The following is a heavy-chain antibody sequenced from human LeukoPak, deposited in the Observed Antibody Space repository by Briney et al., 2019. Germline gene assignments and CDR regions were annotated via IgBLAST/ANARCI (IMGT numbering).Heavy chain of an antibody. CDR2: IIPMSGTA. Sequence: SVKVSCKASGYTFTGYYMHWVRQAPGQGLEWVGGIIPMSGTANYAQKFQGRVTITADESTSTAYMELSSLRSEDTAIYYCASPVKYYDTWSGYPPFDYWGQGTLVTVSS. CDR1: GYTFTGYY. J-gene: IGHJ4*02. V-gene: IGHV1-69*13. CDR3: ASPVKYYDTWSGYPPFDY. D-gene: IGHD3-3*01.